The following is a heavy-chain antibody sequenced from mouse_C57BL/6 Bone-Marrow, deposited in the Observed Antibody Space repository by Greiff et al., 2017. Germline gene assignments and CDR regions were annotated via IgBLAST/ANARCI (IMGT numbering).Heavy chain of an antibody. J-gene: IGHJ3*01. CDR3: AHYDYDGAWFAY. CDR2: IYPRDGST. V-gene: IGHV1-78*01. Sequence: VHLVESDAELVKPGASVKISCKVSGYTFTDHTIHWMKQRPEQGLEWIGYIYPRDGSTKYNEKFKGKATLTADKSSSTAYMQLNSLTSEDSAVYFCAHYDYDGAWFAYWGQGTLVTVSA. D-gene: IGHD2-4*01. CDR1: GYTFTDHT.